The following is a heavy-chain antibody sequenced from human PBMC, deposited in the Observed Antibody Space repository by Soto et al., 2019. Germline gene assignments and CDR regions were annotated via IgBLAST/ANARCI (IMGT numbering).Heavy chain of an antibody. V-gene: IGHV5-51*01. CDR3: VRQQGTGDYFDY. Sequence: GESLKISCKGSGYIFTRYWIGWVRQMPGKGLEWMGFIYPGDSDTRYSPSFQGQVTISADKSISTAYLQWSSLKASDNAMYYCVRQQGTGDYFDYWGQGTLVTVSS. CDR2: IYPGDSDT. CDR1: GYIFTRYW. D-gene: IGHD3-9*01. J-gene: IGHJ4*02.